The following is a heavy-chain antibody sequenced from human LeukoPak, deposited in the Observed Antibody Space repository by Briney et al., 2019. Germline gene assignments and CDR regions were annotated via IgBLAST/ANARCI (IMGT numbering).Heavy chain of an antibody. J-gene: IGHJ6*02. D-gene: IGHD3-10*01. Sequence: PGGSLRLSCAASGFAFSSNIMNWVRQAPGKGLEWVSYINSGSTTVYYADSVKGRFTISRDNSKNTLYLQMNSLRAEDTAVYYCAKVDPYYGSGSLGSMDVWGQGTTVTVSS. CDR1: GFAFSSNI. V-gene: IGHV3-48*01. CDR3: AKVDPYYGSGSLGSMDV. CDR2: INSGSTTV.